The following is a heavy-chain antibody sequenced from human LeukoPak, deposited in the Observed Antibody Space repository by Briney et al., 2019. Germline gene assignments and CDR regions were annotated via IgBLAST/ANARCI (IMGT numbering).Heavy chain of an antibody. V-gene: IGHV3-23*01. CDR3: AKDTYDSSGYPQWFDP. D-gene: IGHD3-22*01. Sequence: GGSLRLSCAASGFTFSSYAMSWVRQAPGKGPEWVSAISGSGGSTYYADSVKGRFTISRDNSKNTLYLQMYSLRAEDTAVYYCAKDTYDSSGYPQWFDPWGQGTLVTVSS. CDR2: ISGSGGST. J-gene: IGHJ5*02. CDR1: GFTFSSYA.